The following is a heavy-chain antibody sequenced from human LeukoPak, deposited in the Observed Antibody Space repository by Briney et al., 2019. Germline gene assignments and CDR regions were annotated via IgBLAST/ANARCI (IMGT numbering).Heavy chain of an antibody. CDR2: IYYTGST. CDR1: GGSISYYY. Sequence: KPSETLSLTCTVSGGSISYYYWTWIRQSPGKGLEWIGQIYYTGSTYYNPPLKRRVTISVDTSRNQFSLNLTSVTAADTAVYYCARGGTYNDILSFDPWGQGTLVTVSS. J-gene: IGHJ5*02. CDR3: ARGGTYNDILSFDP. V-gene: IGHV4-59*01. D-gene: IGHD3-9*01.